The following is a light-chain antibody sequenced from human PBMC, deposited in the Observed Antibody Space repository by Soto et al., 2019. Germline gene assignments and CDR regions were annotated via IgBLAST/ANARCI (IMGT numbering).Light chain of an antibody. V-gene: IGKV3-11*01. J-gene: IGKJ1*01. CDR2: DAS. CDR3: QRRSNWPPT. CDR1: QSVSSY. Sequence: EIVLTQSPATLSLSPGERATLSCRASQSVSSYLAWYQQKPGQAPRLLIYDASNRATGIPARFSGSGSGTDFTLTVGSLEPEDFAVYYCQRRSNWPPTFGQGTKVDIK.